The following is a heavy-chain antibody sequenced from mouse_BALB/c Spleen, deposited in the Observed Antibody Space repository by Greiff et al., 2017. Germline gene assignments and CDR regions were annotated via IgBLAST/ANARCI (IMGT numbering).Heavy chain of an antibody. J-gene: IGHJ4*01. CDR3: ASRATAGVATDDD. CDR2: IDPANGNT. Sequence: EVQLQQSGAELVKPGASVKLSCTASGFNIKDTYMHWVKQRPEQGLEWIGRIDPANGNTKNEPKFQGKATITANTSSNTSYLQLSSLTAEDSAVYCCASRATAGVATDDDWGQGTSVTVSS. D-gene: IGHD1-1*01. V-gene: IGHV14-3*02. CDR1: GFNIKDTY.